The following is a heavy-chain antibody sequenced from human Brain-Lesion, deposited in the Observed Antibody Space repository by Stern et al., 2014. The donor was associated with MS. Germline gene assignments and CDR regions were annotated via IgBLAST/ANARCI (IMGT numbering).Heavy chain of an antibody. CDR2: INPNTGGN. V-gene: IGHV1-2*02. J-gene: IGHJ6*02. CDR3: ARDQRGITIFGVVTDYYYLGMDV. CDR1: GYIFTGYY. Sequence: QVQLVQSGAEVKKPGASVKVSCKTSGYIFTGYYIPWVRQAPGQGLEWMAWINPNTGGNKYAQKFQGRVTMSRDTSISTAYVELSSLTSDDTAVYYCARDQRGITIFGVVTDYYYLGMDVWGQGTTVTVSS. D-gene: IGHD3-3*01.